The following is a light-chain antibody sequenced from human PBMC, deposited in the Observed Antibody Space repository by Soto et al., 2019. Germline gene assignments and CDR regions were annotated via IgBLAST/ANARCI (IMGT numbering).Light chain of an antibody. Sequence: DMVMPQSSATMSVSPGERATLSCRASQSVSRYLAWYQQQPGQAPRLLIYDAYNRATGIPARFSASGSGTAFTIHLCRIEPEEGAVYYCQLRSNWLWSFGQGTKVDIK. J-gene: IGKJ1*01. V-gene: IGKV3-11*01. CDR2: DAY. CDR3: QLRSNWLWS. CDR1: QSVSRY.